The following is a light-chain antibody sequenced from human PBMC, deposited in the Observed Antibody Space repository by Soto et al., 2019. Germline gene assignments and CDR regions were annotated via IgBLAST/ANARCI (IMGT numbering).Light chain of an antibody. CDR1: SSNIGSNT. CDR2: SNN. CDR3: AAWDDSLNGVV. Sequence: QSVLTQPPSASGTPGQRVTISCSGSSSNIGSNTVNWYQQLPGMAPTLLIYSNNQRPSGVPDRFSGSKSGTSASLAISGLQSEDEADYYCAAWDDSLNGVVFGGGTKVTVL. J-gene: IGLJ2*01. V-gene: IGLV1-44*01.